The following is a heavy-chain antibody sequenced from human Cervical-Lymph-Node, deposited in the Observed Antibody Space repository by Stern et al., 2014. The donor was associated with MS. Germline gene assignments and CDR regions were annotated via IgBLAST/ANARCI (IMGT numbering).Heavy chain of an antibody. V-gene: IGHV4-59*01. CDR3: ARGVGQWLPRGVHYWYGMDV. CDR2: IYYSGRT. J-gene: IGHJ6*02. Sequence: QVQLQESGPGLVRPSETLSLTCDVSGPSITSYYWSWVRQPPGKGLEWIGYIYYSGRTEYSPALKTRVTISADTSKNQFSLRLSSVSDADTAVYYCARGVGQWLPRGVHYWYGMDVWGQGTTVAVSS. D-gene: IGHD6-19*01. CDR1: GPSITSYY.